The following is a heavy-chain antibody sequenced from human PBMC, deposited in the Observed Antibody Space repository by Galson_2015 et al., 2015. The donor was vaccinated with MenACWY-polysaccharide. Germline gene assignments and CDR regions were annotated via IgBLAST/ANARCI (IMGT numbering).Heavy chain of an antibody. V-gene: IGHV2-5*02. CDR1: GFSLSTSGVG. J-gene: IGHJ4*02. CDR3: ARRRGDSSTWYITSFDY. D-gene: IGHD6-13*01. Sequence: PALVKPTQTLTLTCTFSGFSLSTSGVGVGWMRQPPGKALEWLALIYWDDDTRYSPSLKSRLTITKDTSKNQVVLTMTSMDPVDTATYYCARRRGDSSTWYITSFDYWGQGTLVTVSS. CDR2: IYWDDDT.